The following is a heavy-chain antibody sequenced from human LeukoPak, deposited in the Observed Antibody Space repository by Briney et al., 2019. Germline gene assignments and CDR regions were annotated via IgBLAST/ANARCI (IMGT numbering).Heavy chain of an antibody. V-gene: IGHV3-7*01. D-gene: IGHD6-6*01. CDR3: ARAARQSDF. CDR1: GFTFSNYW. CDR2: IKQDASEK. Sequence: GGSLRPSCAASGFTFSNYWMTWVRQAPGKGLEWVANIKQDASEKYYVDSVKGRFTISRDNAKNSLYLRMNSLRVEDTAVYYCARAARQSDFWGQGTLVTVSS. J-gene: IGHJ4*02.